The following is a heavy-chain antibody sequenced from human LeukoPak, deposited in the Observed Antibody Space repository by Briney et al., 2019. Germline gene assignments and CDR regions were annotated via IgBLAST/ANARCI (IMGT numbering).Heavy chain of an antibody. CDR3: ARGPFFHY. V-gene: IGHV4-34*01. CDR1: GGSFSGYY. CDR2: INHSGST. Sequence: PSETLSLTCAVYGGSFSGYYWSWIRQPPGKGLEWIGEINHSGSTNYNPSLKSRVTISVDTSKNQFSLKLSSVTAADTAVYYCARGPFFHYWGQGTLVTVSS. J-gene: IGHJ4*02.